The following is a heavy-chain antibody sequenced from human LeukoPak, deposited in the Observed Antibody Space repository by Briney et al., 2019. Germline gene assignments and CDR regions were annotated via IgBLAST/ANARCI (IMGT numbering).Heavy chain of an antibody. CDR2: IYDSGST. V-gene: IGHV4-39*07. CDR1: GGSISSRSYY. D-gene: IGHD3-10*01. J-gene: IGHJ6*02. CDR3: ATRMVRGVMDV. Sequence: SETLSLTCTVSGGSISSRSYYWGWIRQPPGKGLEWIGSIYDSGSTYYNPSLKSRVTISVDTSKNQFSLKLSSVTAADTAVYYCATRMVRGVMDVWGQGTTVTVSS.